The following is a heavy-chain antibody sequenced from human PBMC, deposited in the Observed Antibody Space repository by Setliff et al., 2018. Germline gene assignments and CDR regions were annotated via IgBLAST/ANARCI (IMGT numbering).Heavy chain of an antibody. CDR3: AIDYGPTGTPYH. CDR1: GYTFTDDY. J-gene: IGHJ4*02. V-gene: IGHV1-69-2*01. Sequence: ASVKVSCKASGYTFTDDYMYWVKQAPGKGLEWMGRIDPEDGKTVYAERFKDRLTITADTSTDTSYMEMSSLRFEDTAVYYCAIDYGPTGTPYHWGQGTPVTVSS. D-gene: IGHD1-1*01. CDR2: IDPEDGKT.